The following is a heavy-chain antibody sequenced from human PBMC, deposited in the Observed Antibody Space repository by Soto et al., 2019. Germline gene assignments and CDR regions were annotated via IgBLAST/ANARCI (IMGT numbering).Heavy chain of an antibody. J-gene: IGHJ5*02. V-gene: IGHV4-61*01. Sequence: SETLSLTCVVSGGCVSSGTYSWTWIRQPPGKGLESIGYIANSRSTNSTPSIKRRVTIAADTSKIQFTLTMNSVTAADTDVYYCAIRNSGGNWLDHWGQGTLVTVSS. CDR1: GGCVSSGTYS. CDR3: AIRNSGGNWLDH. CDR2: IANSRST. D-gene: IGHD3-9*01.